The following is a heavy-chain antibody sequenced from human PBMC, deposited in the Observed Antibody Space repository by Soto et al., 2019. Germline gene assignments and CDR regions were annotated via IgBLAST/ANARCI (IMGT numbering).Heavy chain of an antibody. CDR3: ARGAGYSYGTDCWYFDL. J-gene: IGHJ2*01. CDR1: GGTFSSYA. V-gene: IGHV1-69*01. Sequence: QVQLVQSGAEVKKPGSSVKVSCKASGGTFSSYAISWVRQAPGQGLEWMGGIIPIFGTANYAQKFQGRVRISADESTSTAYMELSSLRSEDTAVYYCARGAGYSYGTDCWYFDLWGRGTLVTVSS. CDR2: IIPIFGTA. D-gene: IGHD5-18*01.